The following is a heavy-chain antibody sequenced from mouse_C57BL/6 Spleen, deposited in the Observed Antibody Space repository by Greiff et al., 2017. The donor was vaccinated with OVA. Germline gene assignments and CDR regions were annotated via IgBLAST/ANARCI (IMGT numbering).Heavy chain of an antibody. D-gene: IGHD1-1*01. CDR2: IHPNRGST. J-gene: IGHJ2*01. Sequence: VQLQQPGAELVKPGASVKLSCKASGYTFTSYWMHWVKQRPGQGLEWIGMIHPNRGSTNYNEKFKSKATLTVDKSSSTAYMQLSSLTSEDSAVYYCARAFYYGSSYVDYFDYWGQGTTLTVSS. CDR1: GYTFTSYW. CDR3: ARAFYYGSSYVDYFDY. V-gene: IGHV1-64*01.